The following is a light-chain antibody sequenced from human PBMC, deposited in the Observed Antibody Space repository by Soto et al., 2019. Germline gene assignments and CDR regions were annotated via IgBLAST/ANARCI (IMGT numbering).Light chain of an antibody. CDR1: QSVRSRY. Sequence: DIVLTQSPGTLSLSPGERATLSCRASQSVRSRYLAWYQQKAGQAPRLLIYDASRRAPGIPDRFSGSGSGTDFTLTISRLEPEDFAVYYCQQYGSSVTFGGGTKVEIK. J-gene: IGKJ4*01. CDR2: DAS. V-gene: IGKV3-20*01. CDR3: QQYGSSVT.